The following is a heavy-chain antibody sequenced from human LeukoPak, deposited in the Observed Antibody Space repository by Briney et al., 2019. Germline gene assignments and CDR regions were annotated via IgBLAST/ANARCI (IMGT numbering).Heavy chain of an antibody. J-gene: IGHJ5*02. CDR1: GYTFTSYG. CDR2: ISAYNGNT. D-gene: IGHD1-1*01. CDR3: ARGVGLTTPTGNINWFDP. Sequence: GASVKVSCKASGYTFTSYGISWVRQAPGQGLEWMGWISAYNGNTNYAQKLQGRVTVTTDTSTSTAYMELRSLRSDDTAVYYCARGVGLTTPTGNINWFDPWGQGTLVTVSS. V-gene: IGHV1-18*01.